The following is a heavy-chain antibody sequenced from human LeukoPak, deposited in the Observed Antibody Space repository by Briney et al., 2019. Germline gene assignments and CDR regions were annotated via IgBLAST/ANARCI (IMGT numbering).Heavy chain of an antibody. CDR1: GGSISSYY. J-gene: IGHJ4*02. CDR3: ARDPPVGDYDSSGWSY. Sequence: SETLSLTCTVSGGSISSYYWSWIRQPAGKGLEWIGRIYTSGSTNYNPSLKSRVTMSVDTSKNQFSLKLSSVTAADTAVYYCARDPPVGDYDSSGWSYWGQGTLVTVSS. V-gene: IGHV4-4*07. CDR2: IYTSGST. D-gene: IGHD3-22*01.